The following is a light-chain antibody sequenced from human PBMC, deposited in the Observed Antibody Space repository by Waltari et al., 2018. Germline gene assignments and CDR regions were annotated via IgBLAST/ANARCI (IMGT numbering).Light chain of an antibody. Sequence: SYELKQPPSVSVSPGQTAKLTCSGDALSTTFAYWYQQRSGQAPVLVIFEDSKRPSGIPERFSGSTLGTRATLTISGAQVEDEADYYCYSKDTTGNQGVFGGGTKVTVL. CDR2: EDS. J-gene: IGLJ3*02. V-gene: IGLV3-10*01. CDR1: ALSTTF. CDR3: YSKDTTGNQGV.